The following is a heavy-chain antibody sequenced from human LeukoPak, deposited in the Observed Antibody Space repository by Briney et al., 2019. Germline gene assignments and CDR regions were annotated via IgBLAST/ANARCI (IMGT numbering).Heavy chain of an antibody. CDR3: ARDSICSSTSCRSDYYYMDV. CDR2: IYTSGST. CDR1: GGSISSYY. V-gene: IGHV4-4*07. Sequence: SETLSLTCTVSGGSISSYYWSWIRQPDGKGLEWIGRIYTSGSTNYNPSLKSRVTMSVDTSKNQFSLKLSSVTAADTAVYYCARDSICSSTSCRSDYYYMDVWGKGTTVTVSS. D-gene: IGHD2-2*01. J-gene: IGHJ6*03.